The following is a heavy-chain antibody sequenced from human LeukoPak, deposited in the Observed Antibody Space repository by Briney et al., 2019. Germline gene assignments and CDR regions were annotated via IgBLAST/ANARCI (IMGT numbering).Heavy chain of an antibody. J-gene: IGHJ3*02. CDR2: ISSPSSTL. CDR3: ARATGVVDAFDI. Sequence: HPGGSLRLSCAASGFTFSSYSMNWVRQAPGKGLEWVSYISSPSSTLYYADSVKGRFTISRDNAKNSLYLQMNSLRAEDTAVYYCARATGVVDAFDIWGQGTMVTVSS. D-gene: IGHD7-27*01. V-gene: IGHV3-48*01. CDR1: GFTFSSYS.